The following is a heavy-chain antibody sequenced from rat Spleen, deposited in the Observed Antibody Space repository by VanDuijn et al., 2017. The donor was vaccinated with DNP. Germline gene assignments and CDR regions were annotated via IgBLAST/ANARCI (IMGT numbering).Heavy chain of an antibody. CDR2: ITYVGKIT. CDR3: AREGDYYDGSYVDALDA. D-gene: IGHD1-12*02. J-gene: IGHJ4*01. CDR1: GFTFSDYD. V-gene: IGHV5-7*01. Sequence: EVQLVESGGGLVQPGRSLNLSCAASGFTFSDYDMAWVRQAPKKGLEWVTTITYVGKITYYRDSVKGRFTISRDNAKSTLYLQMDSLRSEDSATYYCAREGDYYDGSYVDALDAWGQGTSVTVSS.